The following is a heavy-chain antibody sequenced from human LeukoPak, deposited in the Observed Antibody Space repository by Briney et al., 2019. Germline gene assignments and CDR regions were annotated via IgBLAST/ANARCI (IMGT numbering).Heavy chain of an antibody. Sequence: SETLSLTCAVYGGSFSGYYWSWIRQPPGKGLEWIGEINHSGSTNYNPSLKSRVTMSIDTSKNQFSLNLISVTAADTAVYYCARDSGTTGEVKFDPWGQGTLVTVSS. CDR1: GGSFSGYY. D-gene: IGHD3-10*01. J-gene: IGHJ5*02. CDR3: ARDSGTTGEVKFDP. V-gene: IGHV4-34*01. CDR2: INHSGST.